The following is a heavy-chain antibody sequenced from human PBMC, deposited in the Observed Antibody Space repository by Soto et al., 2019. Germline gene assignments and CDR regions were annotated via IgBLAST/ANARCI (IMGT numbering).Heavy chain of an antibody. CDR3: AKDKPGRRITGTCGY. CDR2: ISGSGGST. V-gene: IGHV3-23*01. Sequence: GGSLRLSCAASGFTFSSYAMSWVRQAPVKGLEWVSAISGSGGSTYYADSVKGRFTISRDNSKNTLYLQMNSLRAEDTAVYYCAKDKPGRRITGTCGYWGQGTLLTVSS. D-gene: IGHD1-20*01. J-gene: IGHJ4*02. CDR1: GFTFSSYA.